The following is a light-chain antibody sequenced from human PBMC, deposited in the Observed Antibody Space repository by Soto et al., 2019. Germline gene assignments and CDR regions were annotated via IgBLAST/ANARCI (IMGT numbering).Light chain of an antibody. J-gene: IGKJ1*01. V-gene: IGKV3D-15*01. CDR1: QSVNKAY. Sequence: EIVLTQSPGTLVLSPGDRATLSCRASQSVNKAYLVWYQVKPGQAPRRLIYGASTRATGIPARFSGSGSGTEFTLTISSLQSEDFAVYYCQQYSNWWTFGQGTKVDIK. CDR3: QQYSNWWT. CDR2: GAS.